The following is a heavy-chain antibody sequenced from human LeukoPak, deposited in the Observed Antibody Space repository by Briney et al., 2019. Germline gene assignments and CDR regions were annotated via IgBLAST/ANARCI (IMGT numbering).Heavy chain of an antibody. V-gene: IGHV3-66*03. J-gene: IGHJ6*02. CDR2: IYSCGNT. CDR1: GFTVSSNY. Sequence: GGSLRLSCAASGFTVSSNYMSWVRQAPGKGLEWVSVIYSCGNTYHADSVKGRFTISRDNSKDTLYLQMDSLRAEDTALYYCAREEHDYVWGSYRYYYYYGIDVWGQGTTVTVSS. D-gene: IGHD3-16*02. CDR3: AREEHDYVWGSYRYYYYYGIDV.